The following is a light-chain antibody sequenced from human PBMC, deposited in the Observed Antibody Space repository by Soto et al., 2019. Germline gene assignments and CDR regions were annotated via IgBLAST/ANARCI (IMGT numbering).Light chain of an antibody. Sequence: EIQMTQSPSTLSASVRDRVTITCRASQSISSWLAWYQQKPGKAPKLLIYDASSLESGVPSRFSGSGSGTEFTLTISSLQPDDFATYYCQQYNSYSRTFGQGTKLEIK. V-gene: IGKV1-5*01. CDR1: QSISSW. CDR2: DAS. J-gene: IGKJ2*01. CDR3: QQYNSYSRT.